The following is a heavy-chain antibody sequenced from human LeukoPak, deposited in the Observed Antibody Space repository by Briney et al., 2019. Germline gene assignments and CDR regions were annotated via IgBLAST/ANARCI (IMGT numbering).Heavy chain of an antibody. V-gene: IGHV4-4*07. CDR2: MHISGST. Sequence: PSETLSLTCTVSGGSISSDYWSWIRQPAGKGLEWIGRMHISGSTNYNPSLKSRVTMSGDTSKNQFSLKLSSVTAADTAVYYCARDRYYYDSRGYYYYMDVWGKGTTVTISS. CDR3: ARDRYYYDSRGYYYYMDV. D-gene: IGHD3-22*01. CDR1: GGSISSDY. J-gene: IGHJ6*03.